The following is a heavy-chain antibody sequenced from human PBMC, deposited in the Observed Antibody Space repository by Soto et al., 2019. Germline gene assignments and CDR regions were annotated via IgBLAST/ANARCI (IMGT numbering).Heavy chain of an antibody. CDR3: AKDRGTRRSAFNV. D-gene: IGHD3-10*01. CDR1: GDSIRIASYS. J-gene: IGHJ3*01. Sequence: QLQLQESGSGLVKTSQTLSLTCAVSGDSIRIASYSWSWIRQPPGKGLEWVAYITHQGFTYFNPSLNSRLFISVDTSMNEVSLTLTSMTAADTAVYYCAKDRGTRRSAFNVWGRRAMVTVSS. V-gene: IGHV4-30-2*01. CDR2: ITHQGFT.